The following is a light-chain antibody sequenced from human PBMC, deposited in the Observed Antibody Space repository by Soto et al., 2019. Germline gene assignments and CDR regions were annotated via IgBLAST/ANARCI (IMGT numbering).Light chain of an antibody. Sequence: DIQLTQSPSSLSASVGDRVTITCRASQSIDSFLIWYQQKPGIAPKVLIYAPSCLQSGVPSRFSGSGSGTDFTLTINSLQPEDFATYYCQQTYNAPFTFGQGTKLDI. V-gene: IGKV1-39*01. CDR1: QSIDSF. CDR2: APS. J-gene: IGKJ2*01. CDR3: QQTYNAPFT.